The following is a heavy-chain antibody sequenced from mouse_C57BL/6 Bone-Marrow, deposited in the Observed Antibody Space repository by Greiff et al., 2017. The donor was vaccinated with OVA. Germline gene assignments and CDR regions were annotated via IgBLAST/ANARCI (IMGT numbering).Heavy chain of an antibody. CDR3: ARAGYGSSYVGVY. J-gene: IGHJ2*01. CDR1: GFTFSSYA. Sequence: EVQRVESGGGLVKPGGSLKLSCAASGFTFSSYAMSWVRQTPEKRLEWVATISDGGSYTYYPDNVKGRFTISRDNAKNNLYLQMSHLKSEDTAMYYCARAGYGSSYVGVYWGQGTTLTVSS. D-gene: IGHD1-1*01. V-gene: IGHV5-4*01. CDR2: ISDGGSYT.